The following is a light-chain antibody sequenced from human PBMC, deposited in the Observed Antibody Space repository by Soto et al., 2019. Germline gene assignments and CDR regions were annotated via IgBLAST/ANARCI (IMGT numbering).Light chain of an antibody. CDR2: AAS. CDR1: QGIYTY. CDR3: QHLNSYPWT. Sequence: DIQLTQSPSFLSASVGDRVTITCRASQGIYTYLAWYQQKPGKAPELLIYAASTLQSGVPSRFSGSGSGTEFTLTISSLQPEDFATYYFQHLNSYPWTFGQGTKVEMK. V-gene: IGKV1-9*01. J-gene: IGKJ1*01.